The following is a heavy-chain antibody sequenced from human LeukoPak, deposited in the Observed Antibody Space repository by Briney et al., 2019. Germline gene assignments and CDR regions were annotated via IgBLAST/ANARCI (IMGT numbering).Heavy chain of an antibody. CDR1: GGTFSSYA. J-gene: IGHJ6*02. CDR3: ARYYYYDSRDSGGMDV. V-gene: IGHV1-69*04. CDR2: IIPILGIA. D-gene: IGHD3-22*01. Sequence: ASVKVSCKASGGTFSSYAISWVRQAPGQGLEWMGRIIPILGIANYARKFQGRVTITADKSTSTAYMELSSLRSEDTAVYYCARYYYYDSRDSGGMDVWGQGTTVTVSS.